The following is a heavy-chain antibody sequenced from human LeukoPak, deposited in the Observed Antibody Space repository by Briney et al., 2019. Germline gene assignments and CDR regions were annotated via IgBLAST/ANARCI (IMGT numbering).Heavy chain of an antibody. CDR2: ISSSGSTI. Sequence: GGYLRLSCAASGFTFSSYEMNWVRQAPGKGLEWVSYISSSGSTIHYADSVKGRFTISRDNAKNSLYLQMNSLRAEDTAVYYCARDRGPWYSYGNDAFDIWGQGTMVTVSS. D-gene: IGHD5-18*01. CDR1: GFTFSSYE. V-gene: IGHV3-48*03. J-gene: IGHJ3*02. CDR3: ARDRGPWYSYGNDAFDI.